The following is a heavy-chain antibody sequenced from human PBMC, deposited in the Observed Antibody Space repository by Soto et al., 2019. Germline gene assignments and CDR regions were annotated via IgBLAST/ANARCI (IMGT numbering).Heavy chain of an antibody. D-gene: IGHD3-3*01. CDR2: ISGSGGST. CDR1: GFTFSSYA. J-gene: IGHJ6*02. Sequence: EVQLLESGGGLVQPGGSLRLSCAASGFTFSSYAMSWVRQAPGKGLEWVSAISGSGGSTYYADSVKGRFTISRDNSKNTLYLQMNSLRAEDTAVYYCAKDRITIFGVVINYYYGMDVWGQGTPVTVSS. V-gene: IGHV3-23*01. CDR3: AKDRITIFGVVINYYYGMDV.